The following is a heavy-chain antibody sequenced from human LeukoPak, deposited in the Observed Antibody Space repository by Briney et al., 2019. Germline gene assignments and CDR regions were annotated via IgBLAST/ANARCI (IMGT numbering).Heavy chain of an antibody. V-gene: IGHV1-2*02. Sequence: ASVEVSCKASGYTFSHHYLYWIRQAPGQRLEYMGWISASSGSTDYAQKFQGRVTMSRDTSVSTVYMELRWLTTDDTAVYYCARAMSGDLLDFWGQGTLVTVSS. CDR1: GYTFSHHY. D-gene: IGHD3-10*01. CDR2: ISASSGST. CDR3: ARAMSGDLLDF. J-gene: IGHJ4*02.